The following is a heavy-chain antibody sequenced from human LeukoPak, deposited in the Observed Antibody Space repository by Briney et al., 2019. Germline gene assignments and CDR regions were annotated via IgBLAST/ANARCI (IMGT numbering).Heavy chain of an antibody. CDR1: GFTFSSYS. V-gene: IGHV3-21*01. Sequence: GGSLRLSCAASGFTFSSYSMNWVRQAPGKGLEWVSSISSSSSYIYYADSVKGRFTISRDNAKNSLYLQMNSLRAEDTAVYYCAREQGHAYSGYDWFDYWGQGTLVTVSS. J-gene: IGHJ4*02. CDR2: ISSSSSYI. CDR3: AREQGHAYSGYDWFDY. D-gene: IGHD5-12*01.